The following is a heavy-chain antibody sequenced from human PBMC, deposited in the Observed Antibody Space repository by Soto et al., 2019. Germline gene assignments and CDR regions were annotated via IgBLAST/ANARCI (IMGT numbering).Heavy chain of an antibody. V-gene: IGHV4-31*03. Sequence: PSETLSLTCTVSGGSISSGGYYWSWIRQHPGKGLEWIGYIYYSGSTYYNPSLKSRVTISVDTSKNQFSLKLSSVTAADTAVYYCAREGSYGYYFDYWGRGTLVTVSS. D-gene: IGHD5-18*01. J-gene: IGHJ4*02. CDR1: GGSISSGGYY. CDR3: AREGSYGYYFDY. CDR2: IYYSGST.